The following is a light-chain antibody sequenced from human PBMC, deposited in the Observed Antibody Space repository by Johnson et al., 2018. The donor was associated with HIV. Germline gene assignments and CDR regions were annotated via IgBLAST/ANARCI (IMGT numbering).Light chain of an antibody. CDR3: AAWDDSLNGYV. CDR1: SSNIGNNF. Sequence: QSVLTQPPSVSAAPGQKVTISCSGSSSNIGNNFVSWYQQLPGTAPKLLIYRNNQRPSGVPDRFYGSKSGTSASLAISGLQAEDEADYYCAAWDDSLNGYVFGTGTKVTVI. V-gene: IGLV1-44*01. J-gene: IGLJ1*01. CDR2: RNN.